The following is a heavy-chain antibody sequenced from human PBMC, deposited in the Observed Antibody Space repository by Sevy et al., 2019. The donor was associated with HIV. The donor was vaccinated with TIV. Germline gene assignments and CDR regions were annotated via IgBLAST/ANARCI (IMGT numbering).Heavy chain of an antibody. J-gene: IGHJ4*02. Sequence: GGSLRLSCVASGFSVRSNYMSWVRQAPGKGLEWVSLIYSGSSTYYADSVKGRFTISRDNSKNTVYLQMNSLRAEETAVYYCARDGVTGDVGTFDYWGQGTLVTVSS. V-gene: IGHV3-53*01. CDR1: GFSVRSNY. CDR3: ARDGVTGDVGTFDY. D-gene: IGHD1-20*01. CDR2: IYSGSST.